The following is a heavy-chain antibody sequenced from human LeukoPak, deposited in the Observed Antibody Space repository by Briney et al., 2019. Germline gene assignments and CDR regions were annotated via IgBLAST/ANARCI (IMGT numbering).Heavy chain of an antibody. J-gene: IGHJ4*02. D-gene: IGHD3-3*01. V-gene: IGHV3-7*01. CDR2: IKQDGSEK. CDR3: ATQLYYDFWSGYYVPDY. Sequence: GRSLRLSCAASGFTFSSYWMSWVRQAPGKGLEWVANIKQDGSEKYYVDSVKSRFTISRDNAKNSLYLQMNSLRAEDTAVYYCATQLYYDFWSGYYVPDYWGQGTLVTVSS. CDR1: GFTFSSYW.